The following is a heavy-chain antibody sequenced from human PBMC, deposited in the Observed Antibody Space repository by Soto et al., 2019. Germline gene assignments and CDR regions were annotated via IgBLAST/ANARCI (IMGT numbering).Heavy chain of an antibody. D-gene: IGHD5-18*01. J-gene: IGHJ4*02. Sequence: EVQLVESGGGLVQPGGSLRLSCAASGFTFSSSWMTWVRQAPGKGLQWVANIKEDGTEKFYVDSLKGRFTISRDNAKNSLFLQMTSLRAEDRAVYFCARGGGSYGYGYFDFWGQGTLVTVSS. CDR1: GFTFSSSW. V-gene: IGHV3-7*05. CDR3: ARGGGSYGYGYFDF. CDR2: IKEDGTEK.